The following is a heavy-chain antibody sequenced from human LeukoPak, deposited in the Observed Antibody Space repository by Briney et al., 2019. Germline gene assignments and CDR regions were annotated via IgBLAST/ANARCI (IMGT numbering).Heavy chain of an antibody. CDR1: GFTFSNYV. J-gene: IGHJ4*02. V-gene: IGHV3-30*04. CDR2: ISYDGSGK. Sequence: GGSLRLSCAASGFTFSNYVMHWVRQAPGKGLEWVAVISYDGSGKYYADSVKGRFTTSRDNSKNTLYLQMNSLRAEDTAVYYCARLFRVVVPAANTHFDYWGQGTLVTVSS. CDR3: ARLFRVVVPAANTHFDY. D-gene: IGHD2-2*01.